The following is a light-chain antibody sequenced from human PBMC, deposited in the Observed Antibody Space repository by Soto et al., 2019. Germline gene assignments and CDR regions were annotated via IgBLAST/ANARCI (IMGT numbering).Light chain of an antibody. V-gene: IGLV1-40*01. Sequence: QSVLTQPPSVSGAPGQRVTISCTGSSSNIGTGYDVHWYQQFPGTAPKLLIYGNSNRPSGVPDRFSGSKSGTSASLAITGLQAEDEADYYCQSYDSSLISYVFGTGTKVTVL. CDR3: QSYDSSLISYV. CDR2: GNS. CDR1: SSNIGTGYD. J-gene: IGLJ1*01.